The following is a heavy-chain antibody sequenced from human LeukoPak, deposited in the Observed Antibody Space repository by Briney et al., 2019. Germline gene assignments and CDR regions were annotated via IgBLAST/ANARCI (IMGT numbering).Heavy chain of an antibody. CDR1: GFSFSKDW. J-gene: IGHJ5*02. V-gene: IGHV3-7*01. CDR2: IKHGGSEK. D-gene: IGHD6-6*01. Sequence: GGSLRLSCAASGFSFSKDWMSWVRQAPGKGLEWVANIKHGGSEKLYVDSVKGRFSISRDNAKNSLYLQMNSLRAEDTAVYYCARGSSNVAARNNWFDPWGQGTLVTVSS. CDR3: ARGSSNVAARNNWFDP.